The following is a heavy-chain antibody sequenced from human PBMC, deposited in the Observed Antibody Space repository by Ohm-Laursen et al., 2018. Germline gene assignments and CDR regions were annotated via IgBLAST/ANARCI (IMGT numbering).Heavy chain of an antibody. J-gene: IGHJ6*02. V-gene: IGHV3-11*04. D-gene: IGHD2-15*01. Sequence: SLRLSCSASGFTFSDYYMSWIRQAPGKGLEWVSYISSSGSTIYYADSVKGRFTISRDNAKNSLYLQMNSLRAEDTAVYYCARDRILEAAYNGMDVWGQGTTVTVSS. CDR1: GFTFSDYY. CDR2: ISSSGSTI. CDR3: ARDRILEAAYNGMDV.